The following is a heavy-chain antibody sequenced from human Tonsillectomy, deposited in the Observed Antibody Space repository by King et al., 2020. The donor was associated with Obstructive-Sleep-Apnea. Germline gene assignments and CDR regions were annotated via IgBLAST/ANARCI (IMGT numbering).Heavy chain of an antibody. Sequence: QLVQSGAEVKKPGASVKVSCKASGYTFTGYYMHWVRQAPGQGLEWMGWINPNSGGTNYAQKFQGRVTMTRETSINTAYMELSRLRSDDTAVYYCARDTIHYVWESSQDAFDVWGQGTMVTVSS. CDR1: GYTFTGYY. D-gene: IGHD3-16*01. J-gene: IGHJ3*01. V-gene: IGHV1-2*02. CDR2: INPNSGGT. CDR3: ARDTIHYVWESSQDAFDV.